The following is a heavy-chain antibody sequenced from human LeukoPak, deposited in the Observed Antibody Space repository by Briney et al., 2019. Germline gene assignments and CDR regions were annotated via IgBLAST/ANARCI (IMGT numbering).Heavy chain of an antibody. D-gene: IGHD3-3*01. CDR2: IYTSGST. CDR3: ARDGVVRFLEWLSGFDP. V-gene: IGHV4-4*07. Sequence: SETLSLTCTVSGGSISSYYWSWIRQPAGKGLEWLGRIYTSGSTNYNPSLKSRVTMSVDTSKNQFSLKLSSVAAADTAVYYCARDGVVRFLEWLSGFDPWGQGTLVTVSS. CDR1: GGSISSYY. J-gene: IGHJ5*02.